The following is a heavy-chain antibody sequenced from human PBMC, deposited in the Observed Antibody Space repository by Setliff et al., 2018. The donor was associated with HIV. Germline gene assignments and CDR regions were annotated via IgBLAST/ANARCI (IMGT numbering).Heavy chain of an antibody. CDR3: AKDVCSGAYCYAYYYYGMDV. CDR1: GFTFSDYY. V-gene: IGHV3-11*04. Sequence: PGGSLRLSCAASGFTFSDYYMSWIRQAPGKGLEWVSYISSRGSTIYYADSVKGRFTISRDNAKNSLYLQMNSLRVEDTAVYYCAKDVCSGAYCYAYYYYGMDVWGQGTMVTVSS. CDR2: ISSRGSTI. J-gene: IGHJ6*02. D-gene: IGHD2-15*01.